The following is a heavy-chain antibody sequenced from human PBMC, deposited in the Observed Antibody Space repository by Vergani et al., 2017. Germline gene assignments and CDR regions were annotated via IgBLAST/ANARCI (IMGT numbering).Heavy chain of an antibody. J-gene: IGHJ6*03. Sequence: QVQLVQSGAEVKKPGSSVKVSCKASGGTFSSYAISWVRQAPGQGLEWMGGIIPIFGTANYAQKFQGRVTMTADESTSTAYMELSSLRSEDTAVYYCARDLVYSSSEIDYYDYMDVWGKGTTVTVSS. CDR3: ARDLVYSSSEIDYYDYMDV. V-gene: IGHV1-69*01. D-gene: IGHD6-6*01. CDR1: GGTFSSYA. CDR2: IIPIFGTA.